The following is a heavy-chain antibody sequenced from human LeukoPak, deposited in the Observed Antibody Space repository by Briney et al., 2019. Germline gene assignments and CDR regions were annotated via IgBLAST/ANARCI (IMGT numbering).Heavy chain of an antibody. CDR2: LRSKGYGGTT. J-gene: IGHJ5*02. Sequence: PTGGSLRLSCTASGLTFGVYAMSWVRQAPGKGLEWVGFLRSKGYGGTTEYAASVRGRFTISRDDSKSIAYLQMNSLKTEDTAVYYCRYDFWSGYSNHINWFDPWGQGTLVTVSS. CDR1: GLTFGVYA. D-gene: IGHD3-3*01. V-gene: IGHV3-49*04. CDR3: RYDFWSGYSNHINWFDP.